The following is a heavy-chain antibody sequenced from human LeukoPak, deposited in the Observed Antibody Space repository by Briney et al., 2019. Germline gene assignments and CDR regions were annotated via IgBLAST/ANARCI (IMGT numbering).Heavy chain of an antibody. CDR1: GFTFSSYW. CDR2: IASDGSST. Sequence: GGSLRLSCAASGFTFSSYWMNWVRQAPGKGLVWVLRIASDGSSTTYADSVKGRFSISRDNAKNTLYLQMNSLRAEDTAVYYCARPYYDSSGYNDYWGQGTLVTVSS. J-gene: IGHJ4*02. CDR3: ARPYYDSSGYNDY. V-gene: IGHV3-74*01. D-gene: IGHD3-22*01.